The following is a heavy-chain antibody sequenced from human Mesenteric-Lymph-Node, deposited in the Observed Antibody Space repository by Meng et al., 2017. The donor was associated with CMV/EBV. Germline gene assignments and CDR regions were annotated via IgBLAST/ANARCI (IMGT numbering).Heavy chain of an antibody. V-gene: IGHV1-2*02. CDR3: ARTQSHDAFDI. Sequence: ASVKVSCKASGYTFTSYGINWVRQAPGQGLEWMGWINPNSGGTNYAQKFQGRATMTRDTSISTAYMELSRLRSDDTAVYYCARTQSHDAFDIWGQGTMVTVSS. CDR2: INPNSGGT. D-gene: IGHD4-11*01. CDR1: GYTFTSYG. J-gene: IGHJ3*02.